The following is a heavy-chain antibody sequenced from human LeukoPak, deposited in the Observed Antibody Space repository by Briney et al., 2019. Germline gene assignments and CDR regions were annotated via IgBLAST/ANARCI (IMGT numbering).Heavy chain of an antibody. D-gene: IGHD3-10*01. V-gene: IGHV1-2*02. J-gene: IGHJ5*02. Sequence: GASVIVACKASGFTITCYYMHWVRRATGQGLEWIGWIKPISGGPNYARKFQGRVSMTRDTSISTAYMELSRLRSDDTAVYYCARRAPIETHVDYYGSGSYYSNWFDPWGQGTLVTVPS. CDR3: ARRAPIETHVDYYGSGSYYSNWFDP. CDR1: GFTITCYY. CDR2: IKPISGGP.